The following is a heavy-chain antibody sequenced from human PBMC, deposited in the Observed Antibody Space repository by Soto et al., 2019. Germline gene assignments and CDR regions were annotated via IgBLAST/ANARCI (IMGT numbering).Heavy chain of an antibody. CDR3: AHRPGGYSHHFGF. Sequence: QITLKESGPPLVKPTQTLTLTCTFSGLSLSTRGVGVGWIRQPPGKALEWLALIYWDDDEGYSPSLKSRLTITKDTSKNQVVLTMTNMDPVDTATYYWAHRPGGYSHHFGFWGQGTGSPSPQ. CDR1: GLSLSTRGVG. D-gene: IGHD5-18*01. J-gene: IGHJ4*02. CDR2: IYWDDDE. V-gene: IGHV2-5*02.